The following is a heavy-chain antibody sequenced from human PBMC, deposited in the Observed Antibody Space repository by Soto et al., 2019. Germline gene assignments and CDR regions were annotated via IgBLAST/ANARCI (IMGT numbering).Heavy chain of an antibody. D-gene: IGHD1-26*01. CDR3: TRVTGARNWFDP. J-gene: IGHJ5*02. CDR2: IYYNGAT. Sequence: QVQLQESSLRLVRPSGTLSLTCAVSGGSIYSSDWWSWVRQPPGKGLEWIGEIYYNGATNYNPSLKSRVTISLDKSENHFSLNLTSVTAADTAVYYCTRVTGARNWFDPWGQGARVAVSS. CDR1: GGSIYSSDW. V-gene: IGHV4-4*02.